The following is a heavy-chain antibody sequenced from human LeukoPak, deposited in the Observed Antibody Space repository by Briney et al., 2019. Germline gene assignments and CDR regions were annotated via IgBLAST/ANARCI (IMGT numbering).Heavy chain of an antibody. CDR3: ARDREGYSDGFYSYYFDY. D-gene: IGHD5-18*01. CDR2: IYYSGST. V-gene: IGHV4-39*07. J-gene: IGHJ4*02. Sequence: PTETLSLTRTVSGGSISSRSYYWGWIRQPPGKGLEWIGSIYYSGSTYYNPSLKSRVTISVDTSKNQFSLKLSSVTAADTAVYYCARDREGYSDGFYSYYFDYWGQGTLVTVSS. CDR1: GGSISSRSYY.